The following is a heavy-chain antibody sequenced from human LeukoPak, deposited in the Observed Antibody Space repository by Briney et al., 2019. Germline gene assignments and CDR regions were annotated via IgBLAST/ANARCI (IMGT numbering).Heavy chain of an antibody. CDR2: INTNTGNP. Sequence: ASVKVSCKASGYTFISYAMNWVRQAPGQGLEWMGWINTNTGNPTYAQGFTGRFVFSLDTSVSTAYLQISSLKAEDTAVYYCARVLHDYGDPRGFDYWGQGTLVTVSS. CDR3: ARVLHDYGDPRGFDY. V-gene: IGHV7-4-1*02. D-gene: IGHD4-17*01. J-gene: IGHJ4*02. CDR1: GYTFISYA.